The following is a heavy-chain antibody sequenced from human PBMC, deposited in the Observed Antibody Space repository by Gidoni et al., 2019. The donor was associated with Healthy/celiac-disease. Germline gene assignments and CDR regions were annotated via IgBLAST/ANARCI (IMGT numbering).Heavy chain of an antibody. Sequence: EVQLVESGGGLVQPGRSLRLSCAASGFTFDDYALHWVRQAPGKGLEWVSGISWNSGSIGYADSVKGRFTIARDNAKNSLYLQMNSLGAEGTALYYCAKDTDPYSSSWYRFDYWGQGTLVTVSS. V-gene: IGHV3-9*01. CDR1: GFTFDDYA. J-gene: IGHJ4*02. CDR3: AKDTDPYSSSWYRFDY. D-gene: IGHD6-13*01. CDR2: ISWNSGSI.